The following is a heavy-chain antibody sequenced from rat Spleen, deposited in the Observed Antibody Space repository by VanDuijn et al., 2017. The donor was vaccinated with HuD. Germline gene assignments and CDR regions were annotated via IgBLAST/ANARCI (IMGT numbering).Heavy chain of an antibody. Sequence: QVQLKESGPGLVQPSQTLSLTCTVSGFSLNNYGVIWVRQPPGKGLEWMGVIWGNGNANYNSVLKSRLSISRDTSKSQVFLKMNSLQTEDTAMYFCARRRLAPPFDYWGQGVMVTVSS. J-gene: IGHJ2*01. V-gene: IGHV2-13*01. CDR2: IWGNGNA. CDR1: GFSLNNYG. CDR3: ARRRLAPPFDY. D-gene: IGHD3-2*01.